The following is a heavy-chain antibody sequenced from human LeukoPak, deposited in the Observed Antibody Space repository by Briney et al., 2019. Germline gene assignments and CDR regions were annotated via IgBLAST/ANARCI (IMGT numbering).Heavy chain of an antibody. CDR1: GFTFSSYE. Sequence: GSLRLSCAASGFTFSSYEMNWVRQPPGKGLEWIGEINHSGSTNYNPSLKSRVTISVDTSKNQFSLKLSSVTAADTAVYYCARHRTSLGYCSGGSCYSKPYYYYYYMDVWGKGTTVTISS. J-gene: IGHJ6*03. D-gene: IGHD2-15*01. CDR2: INHSGST. CDR3: ARHRTSLGYCSGGSCYSKPYYYYYYMDV. V-gene: IGHV4-34*01.